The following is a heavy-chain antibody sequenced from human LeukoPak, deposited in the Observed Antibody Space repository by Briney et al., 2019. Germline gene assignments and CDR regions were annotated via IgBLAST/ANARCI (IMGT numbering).Heavy chain of an antibody. D-gene: IGHD3-3*01. CDR1: GYTFTSYD. V-gene: IGHV1-8*01. J-gene: IGHJ4*02. Sequence: ASVKVSCKASGYTFTSYDINWVRQATGQGLEWMGWMNPNSGNTGYAQKFQGRVTVTRNTSISTAYMELSSLRSEDTAVYYCARAPKRITIFGVAQTKYYFDYWGQGTLVTVSS. CDR3: ARAPKRITIFGVAQTKYYFDY. CDR2: MNPNSGNT.